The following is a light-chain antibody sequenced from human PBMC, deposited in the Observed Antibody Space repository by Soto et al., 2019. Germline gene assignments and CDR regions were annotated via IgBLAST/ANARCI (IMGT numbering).Light chain of an antibody. Sequence: EIVLTQSPGTLSLSPGDRGTLSCRASQSVSSSYLAWYQQKPGQAPRLLIYGASNRATGIPDRFSGSGSGTDFTLTITRLEPEEFAVFYCQQYGTSEIIVGQGTRLENK. V-gene: IGKV3-20*01. CDR2: GAS. J-gene: IGKJ5*01. CDR3: QQYGTSEII. CDR1: QSVSSSY.